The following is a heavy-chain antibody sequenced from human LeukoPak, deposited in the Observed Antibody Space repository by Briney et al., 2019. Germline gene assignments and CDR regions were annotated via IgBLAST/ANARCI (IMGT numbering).Heavy chain of an antibody. D-gene: IGHD3-10*01. CDR2: IYYSGST. V-gene: IGHV4-59*01. Sequence: PSETLSLTCTVSGGSISSYYWSWIRQPPGKGLEWIGYIYYSGSTNYNPSLKSRVTISVDTSKNQFSLKLSSVTAADTAVYYCARDLLWFGELLPFGVWGKGTTVTISS. CDR3: ARDLLWFGELLPFGV. J-gene: IGHJ6*04. CDR1: GGSISSYY.